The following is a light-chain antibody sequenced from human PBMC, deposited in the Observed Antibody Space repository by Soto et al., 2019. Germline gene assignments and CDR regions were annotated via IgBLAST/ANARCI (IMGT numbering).Light chain of an antibody. Sequence: EIVMTQSPAALSVSPGERATLSCRASQSVYNNLAWYQQKPGQAPRLLIYGASTRATGIPARFSGSGSGTDFTLTITRLEPEDFAVYYCQQYGGSPRTFGQGTKVDIK. CDR1: QSVYNN. CDR3: QQYGGSPRT. J-gene: IGKJ1*01. CDR2: GAS. V-gene: IGKV3-15*01.